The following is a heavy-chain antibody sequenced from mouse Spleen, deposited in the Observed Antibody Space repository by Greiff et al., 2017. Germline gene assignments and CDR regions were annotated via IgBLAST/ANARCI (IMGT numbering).Heavy chain of an antibody. CDR1: GYTFTDYY. J-gene: IGHJ3*01. CDR2: IYPGSGNT. D-gene: IGHD5-5*01. Sequence: QVQLQQSGAELVRPGASVKLSCKASGYTFTDYYINWVKQRPGQGLEWIARIYPGSGNTYYNEKFKGKATLTAEKSSSTAYMQLSSLTSEDSAVYFCARSYLRGFAYWGQGTLVTVSA. V-gene: IGHV1-76*01. CDR3: ARSYLRGFAY.